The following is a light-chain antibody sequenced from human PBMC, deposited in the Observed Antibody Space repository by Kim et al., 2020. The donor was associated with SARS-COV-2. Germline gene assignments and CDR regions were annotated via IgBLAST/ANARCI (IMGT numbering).Light chain of an antibody. CDR2: AAS. V-gene: IGKV1-39*01. CDR3: QQSYSTPRT. CDR1: QSISSY. Sequence: AAVGDRVTITCRASQSISSYLNWYQQKPGKAPKLLIYAASSLQSGVPSRFSGSGSGTDFTLTISSLQPEDFATYYCQQSYSTPRTFGQGTKVDIK. J-gene: IGKJ1*01.